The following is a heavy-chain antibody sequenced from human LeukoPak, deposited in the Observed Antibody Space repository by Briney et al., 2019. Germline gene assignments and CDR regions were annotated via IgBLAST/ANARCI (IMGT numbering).Heavy chain of an antibody. J-gene: IGHJ3*02. CDR1: GGTFSSYA. CDR3: AREENTADALDI. CDR2: IIPILGIA. V-gene: IGHV1-69*04. D-gene: IGHD5-18*01. Sequence: ASVKVSCKASGGTFSSYAISWVRQAPGQGLEWMGRIIPILGIANYAQKFQGRVTITADKSTSTAYMELSSLRSEDTAVYYCAREENTADALDIWGQGTMVTVSS.